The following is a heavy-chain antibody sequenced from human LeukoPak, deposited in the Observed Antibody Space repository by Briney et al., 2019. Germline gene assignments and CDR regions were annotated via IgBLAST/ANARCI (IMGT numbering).Heavy chain of an antibody. CDR1: GFSFSTYG. CDR2: IWNAGTNT. CDR3: AGDTPPGGDYYFDY. D-gene: IGHD3-16*01. Sequence: GGSLRLSCAASGFSFSTYGMHWVRQAPGKGLEGVALIWNAGTNTYYADSVKGRFTISRDNSKNTLYLQMNSLRVEDTAVYYCAGDTPPGGDYYFDYWGQGTLVIVSS. V-gene: IGHV3-33*01. J-gene: IGHJ4*02.